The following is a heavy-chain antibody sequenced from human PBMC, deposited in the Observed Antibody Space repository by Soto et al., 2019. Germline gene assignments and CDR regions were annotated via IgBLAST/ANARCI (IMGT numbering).Heavy chain of an antibody. V-gene: IGHV1-24*01. CDR2: FDPEDGET. D-gene: IGHD6-6*01. J-gene: IGHJ5*02. CDR3: ATGPNLQLVRGENWLDP. Sequence: ASVKVSCKVSGYTLTELSMHWVRQAPGKGLEWMGGFDPEDGETIYAQKFQGRVTMTEDTSTDTAYMELSSLRSEDTAVYYCATGPNLQLVRGENWLDPWGQGPLVTVSS. CDR1: GYTLTELS.